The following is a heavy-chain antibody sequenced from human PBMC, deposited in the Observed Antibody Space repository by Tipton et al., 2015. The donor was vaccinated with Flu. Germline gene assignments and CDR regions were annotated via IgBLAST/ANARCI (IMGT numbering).Heavy chain of an antibody. CDR2: IYPRDSDT. D-gene: IGHD6-19*01. CDR3: ARRGSGWADAFDI. J-gene: IGHJ3*02. CDR1: GDSFTSNW. V-gene: IGHV5-51*01. Sequence: QLVQSGAEVKKPGESLKISCQGSGDSFTSNWIGWVRQMPGKGLEWMGIIYPRDSDTRYSPSFQGQVTISADKSISTAYLQWSSLRASDTAMFYCARRGSGWADAFDIWGQGTLVTISS.